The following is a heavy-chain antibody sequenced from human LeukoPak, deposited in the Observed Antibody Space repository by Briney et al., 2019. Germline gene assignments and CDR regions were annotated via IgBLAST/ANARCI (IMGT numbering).Heavy chain of an antibody. Sequence: SGGSLRLSCAASGFTFSDYYMSWVRQAPGKGLEWVSAISGSGGSTYYADSVKGRFTISRDNSKNTLYLQMNSLRAEDTAVYYCAKDSGSYPGIYFDYWGQGTLVTVSS. J-gene: IGHJ4*02. D-gene: IGHD1-26*01. CDR1: GFTFSDYY. V-gene: IGHV3-23*01. CDR2: ISGSGGST. CDR3: AKDSGSYPGIYFDY.